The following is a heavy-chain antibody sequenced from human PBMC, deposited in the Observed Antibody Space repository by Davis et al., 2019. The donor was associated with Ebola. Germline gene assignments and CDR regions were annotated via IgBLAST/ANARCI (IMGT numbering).Heavy chain of an antibody. CDR2: IKSKTDGGTT. Sequence: GESLKISCVASGFTLNNAWMSWVRQAPGKGLEWVGRIKSKTDGGTTDYAAPVKGRFAMSRDDSKNTLYLQMNSLKIEDTAGYYCTTLSTVTTMHFDLWGRGTLVTVSS. CDR3: TTLSTVTTMHFDL. CDR1: GFTLNNAW. V-gene: IGHV3-15*01. J-gene: IGHJ2*01. D-gene: IGHD4-17*01.